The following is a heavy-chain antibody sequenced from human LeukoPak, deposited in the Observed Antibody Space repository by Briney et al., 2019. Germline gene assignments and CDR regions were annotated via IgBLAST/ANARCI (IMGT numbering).Heavy chain of an antibody. J-gene: IGHJ5*02. CDR3: ARVRGSSWYRAEGWFDP. D-gene: IGHD6-13*01. CDR2: IIPIFGTA. V-gene: IGHV1-69*05. Sequence: SVKVSCKASGGTFISYAISWVRQAPGQGLEWMGRIIPIFGTANYAQKFQGRVTITTDESTSTAYMELSSLRSEDTAVYYCARVRGSSWYRAEGWFDPWGQGTLVTVSS. CDR1: GGTFISYA.